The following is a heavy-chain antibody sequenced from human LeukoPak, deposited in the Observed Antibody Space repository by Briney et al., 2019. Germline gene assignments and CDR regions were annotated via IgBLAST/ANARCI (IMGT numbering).Heavy chain of an antibody. D-gene: IGHD3-10*02. CDR2: INSYGSST. J-gene: IGHJ3*02. V-gene: IGHV3-74*01. Sequence: PGGFLRLSCTASGFTFSSYWMHWVRHAPGKGQVGVSRINSYGSSTIYADPVKGRFTISRDNAKNTLYLQMHSLSAEDTTAFYCARVLLFRFFDIWGQGTMVTV. CDR3: ARVLLFRFFDI. CDR1: GFTFSSYW.